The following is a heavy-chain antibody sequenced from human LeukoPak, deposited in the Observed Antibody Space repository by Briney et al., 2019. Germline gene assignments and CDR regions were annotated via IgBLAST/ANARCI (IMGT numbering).Heavy chain of an antibody. J-gene: IGHJ5*02. CDR3: ARDWIVGATRWFDP. CDR1: GFTFSSYA. Sequence: GGSLRLSCAASGFTFSSYAMHWVRQAPGKGLEWVAVISYDGSNKYYADSVKGRFTISRDNPKNTLYLQMNSLRVEDTAVYYCARDWIVGATRWFDPWGQGTLVTVSS. D-gene: IGHD1-26*01. V-gene: IGHV3-30*14. CDR2: ISYDGSNK.